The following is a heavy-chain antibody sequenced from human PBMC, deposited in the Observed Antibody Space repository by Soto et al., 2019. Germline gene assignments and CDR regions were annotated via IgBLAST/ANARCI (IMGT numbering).Heavy chain of an antibody. D-gene: IGHD6-13*01. CDR1: GYTFTSYG. Sequence: QVQLVQSGAEVKKPGASVKVSCKASGYTFTSYGISWVRQAPGQGLEWMGWISAYNGNTNYAQKLQGRVTMTTDISTSTANMELRSLRADDTAVYYCAGESGSSSRDYWGQGTLVTVSS. CDR2: ISAYNGNT. CDR3: AGESGSSSRDY. J-gene: IGHJ4*02. V-gene: IGHV1-18*01.